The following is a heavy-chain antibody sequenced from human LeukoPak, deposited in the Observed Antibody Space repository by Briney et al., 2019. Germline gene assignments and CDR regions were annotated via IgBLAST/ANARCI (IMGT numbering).Heavy chain of an antibody. D-gene: IGHD2-21*01. J-gene: IGHJ3*02. Sequence: GESLRISCNGSGYRFIGYWISGVRQLPGKGLEGMGKIDPGDSQTIYSPSFQGHVIISIDKSISTAYLQWNCLKASDSAMYFCAVKGVVVGGLDIWGQGTMVAVSS. CDR1: GYRFIGYW. CDR2: IDPGDSQT. CDR3: AVKGVVVGGLDI. V-gene: IGHV5-10-1*01.